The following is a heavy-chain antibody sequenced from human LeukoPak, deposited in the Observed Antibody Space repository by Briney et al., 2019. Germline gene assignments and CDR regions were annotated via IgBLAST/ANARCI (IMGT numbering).Heavy chain of an antibody. Sequence: SGPTLLKPTQTLTLTCTFSGFSLRTSGLGVGWIRQPPGKALEWLALIYWDDDKRYSPSLKSRLTITKDTSKNQVVLTMTNMDPVDTATFYCAHLSSVWRFGELLYRYFDYWGQGTLVTVSS. D-gene: IGHD3-10*01. CDR1: GFSLRTSGLG. J-gene: IGHJ4*02. V-gene: IGHV2-5*02. CDR2: IYWDDDK. CDR3: AHLSSVWRFGELLYRYFDY.